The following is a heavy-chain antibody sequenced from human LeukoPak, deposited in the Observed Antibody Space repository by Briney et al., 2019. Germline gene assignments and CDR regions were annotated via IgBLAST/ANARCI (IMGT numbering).Heavy chain of an antibody. V-gene: IGHV4-61*08. Sequence: AETLSLTCAVSGRSISSGGYYWSWVRQPPGKGLEWIGFISYSGSLYYNPSLKSRVTISVDTSRNQFSLKLSSVSAAGTAVYYCARGRLVGSGSYYYVLDYWGQGTLVTVSS. CDR3: ARGRLVGSGSYYYVLDY. D-gene: IGHD3-10*01. CDR2: ISYSGSL. J-gene: IGHJ4*02. CDR1: GRSISSGGYY.